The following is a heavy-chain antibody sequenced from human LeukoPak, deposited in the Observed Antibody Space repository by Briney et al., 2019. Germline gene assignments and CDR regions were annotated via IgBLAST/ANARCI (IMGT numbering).Heavy chain of an antibody. CDR3: ARDRAYYDFWSGYGEAFDI. D-gene: IGHD3-3*01. J-gene: IGHJ3*02. CDR2: FDPEDGET. V-gene: IGHV1-24*01. Sequence: GASVKVSCKVSGYTLTELSMHWVRQAPGKGLEWMGGFDPEDGETIYAQKFQGRVTMTEDTSTDTAYMELSSLRSEDTAVYYCARDRAYYDFWSGYGEAFDIWGQGTMVTVSS. CDR1: GYTLTELS.